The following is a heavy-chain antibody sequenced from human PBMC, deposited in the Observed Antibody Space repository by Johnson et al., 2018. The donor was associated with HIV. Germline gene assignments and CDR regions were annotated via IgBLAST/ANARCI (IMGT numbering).Heavy chain of an antibody. CDR1: GITVNTNY. J-gene: IGHJ3*01. D-gene: IGHD5-18*01. CDR2: IFSVGNT. Sequence: MLLVESGGGLVQSGESLRLSCAASGITVNTNYMSWVRRAPGKGLEWVSVIFSVGNTYYADSVKGRFTISRDNSRNMLYLQMNSLRPEDTAVYYCARDGRDLVTRGGFDVWGQGTMVTVSS. V-gene: IGHV3-66*02. CDR3: ARDGRDLVTRGGFDV.